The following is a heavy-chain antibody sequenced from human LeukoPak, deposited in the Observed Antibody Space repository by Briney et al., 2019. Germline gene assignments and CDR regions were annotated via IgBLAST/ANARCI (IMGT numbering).Heavy chain of an antibody. V-gene: IGHV3-23*01. CDR3: AKDRPDILTGSQFDY. D-gene: IGHD3-9*01. J-gene: IGHJ4*02. CDR2: ISGSGGST. Sequence: GGSLRLSCAASGFTFSSYAMSWVRQAPGKGLEWVSAISGSGGSTYYADSVKGRFTISRDNSKNTPYLQMNSLRAEDTAVYYCAKDRPDILTGSQFDYWGQGTLVTVSS. CDR1: GFTFSSYA.